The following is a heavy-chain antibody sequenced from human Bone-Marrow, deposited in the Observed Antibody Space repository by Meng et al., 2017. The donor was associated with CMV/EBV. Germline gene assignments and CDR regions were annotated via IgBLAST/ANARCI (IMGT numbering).Heavy chain of an antibody. CDR2: IIPVRGMA. D-gene: IGHD2/OR15-2a*01. J-gene: IGHJ5*02. V-gene: IGHV1-69*10. Sequence: SVKVSCKASGGTFSNYAITWVRQAPGQGLEWLGGIIPVRGMANYPQRFQGRVTITADKSTTTAYMELSSLRSDDTAVYYCARGIYQIFWDWFDPWGQGTLVTVPS. CDR1: GGTFSNYA. CDR3: ARGIYQIFWDWFDP.